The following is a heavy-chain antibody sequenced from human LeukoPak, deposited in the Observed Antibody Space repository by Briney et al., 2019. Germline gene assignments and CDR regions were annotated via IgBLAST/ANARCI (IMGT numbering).Heavy chain of an antibody. CDR1: GFTFNIFA. CDR2: ISGSDGSS. CDR3: AKSLGVGGYTRYKGFDQ. J-gene: IGHJ4*02. Sequence: GGSLRLSCAASGFTFNIFAMNWVRQAPGKGLEWVSSISGSDGSSHYADFVKGRFTISRDNSKNTLHLQMNSLRAEDTAVYYCAKSLGVGGYTRYKGFDQWGQGTLVTVSS. V-gene: IGHV3-23*01. D-gene: IGHD3-16*02.